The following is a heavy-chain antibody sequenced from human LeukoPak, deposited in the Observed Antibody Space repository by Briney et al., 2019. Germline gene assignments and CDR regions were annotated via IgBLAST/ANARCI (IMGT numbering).Heavy chain of an antibody. CDR1: GFTFSNLA. V-gene: IGHV3-23*01. CDR3: AKGHTWFESKGPDY. D-gene: IGHD3-10*01. J-gene: IGHJ4*02. CDR2: INRSCGRT. Sequence: PGGSLRLSCAASGFTFSNLAMTWVRQAPGKGLELVSAINRSCGRTYYSNSAQGRFTISRHNSKNTLYLQMNSLRAEDTAVYYCAKGHTWFESKGPDYWGQGTLVTVSS.